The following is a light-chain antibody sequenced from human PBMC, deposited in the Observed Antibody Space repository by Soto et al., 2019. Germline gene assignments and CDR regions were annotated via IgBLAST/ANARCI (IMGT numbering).Light chain of an antibody. Sequence: DIQMTQSPSSLSASVGDRVTITCQARQDISNYLNWYQQKPGKAPKLLIYGASNLETGVPSRFSGSGSGTDFTFTISSLQPEDIATYYCQQYDNVLTFGGGTKVEIK. CDR1: QDISNY. CDR3: QQYDNVLT. J-gene: IGKJ4*01. V-gene: IGKV1-33*01. CDR2: GAS.